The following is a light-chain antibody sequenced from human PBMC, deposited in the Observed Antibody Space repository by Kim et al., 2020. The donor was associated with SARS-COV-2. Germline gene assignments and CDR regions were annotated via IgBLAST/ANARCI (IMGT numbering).Light chain of an antibody. J-gene: IGKJ4*01. CDR3: KQYNSEISVT. CDR2: DAT. V-gene: IGKV1-5*01. CDR1: RGISSS. Sequence: GDRATTPCRARRGISSSLTWYRQKPGNAPKVLIYDATSLKSGVPSRFSGSGSGTEFTLTIRSLQPNDFATYYRKQYNSEISVTFGG.